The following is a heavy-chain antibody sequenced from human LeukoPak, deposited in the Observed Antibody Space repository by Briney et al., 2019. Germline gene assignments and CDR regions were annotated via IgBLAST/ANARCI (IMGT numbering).Heavy chain of an antibody. CDR2: IRYDGSNK. J-gene: IGHJ4*02. V-gene: IGHV3-30*02. CDR1: GFSFSDYA. CDR3: AKDGESGIQYTQGYFDY. D-gene: IGHD1-1*01. Sequence: GGSLRLSCAASGFSFSDYAIYWVRQTPGKGLEWVAFIRYDGSNKISADSVKGRFTISRDNSYNTVYLQMTGLRAEDTAVYYCAKDGESGIQYTQGYFDYWGQGTQVTVSS.